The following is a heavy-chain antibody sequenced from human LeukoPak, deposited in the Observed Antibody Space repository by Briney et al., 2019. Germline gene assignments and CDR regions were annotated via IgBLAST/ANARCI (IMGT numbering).Heavy chain of an antibody. Sequence: ASVKVSCKASGYTFTSYDINWVRQATGQGLEWMGGIIPIFGTANYAQKFQGRVTITADESTSTAYMELSSLRSEDTAVYYCGAVPTGNYYYYMDVWGKGTTVTVSS. V-gene: IGHV1-69*13. CDR3: GAVPTGNYYYYMDV. CDR2: IIPIFGTA. CDR1: GYTFTSYD. D-gene: IGHD1-1*01. J-gene: IGHJ6*03.